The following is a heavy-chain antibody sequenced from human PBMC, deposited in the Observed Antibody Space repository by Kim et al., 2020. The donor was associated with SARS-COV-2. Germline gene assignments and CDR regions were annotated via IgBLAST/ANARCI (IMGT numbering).Heavy chain of an antibody. D-gene: IGHD3-10*01. J-gene: IGHJ5*02. CDR3: ARGRSISMVRGINDSPNWFDP. Sequence: ASVKVSCKASGYTFTNYAMHWVRQAPGQRLEWMGWINAGNGNTKYSQKFQGRVTITRDTSATTAYMELSSLTSEDTAVYYCARGRSISMVRGINDSPNWFDPWGQGTLVTVSS. CDR2: INAGNGNT. CDR1: GYTFTNYA. V-gene: IGHV1-3*01.